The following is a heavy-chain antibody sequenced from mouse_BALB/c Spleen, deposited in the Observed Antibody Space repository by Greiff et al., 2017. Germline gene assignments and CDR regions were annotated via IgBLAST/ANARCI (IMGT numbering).Heavy chain of an antibody. V-gene: IGHV1S29*02. CDR1: GYTFTDYN. CDR2: IYPYNGGT. Sequence: VQLKESGPELVKPGASVKISCKASGYTFTDYNMHWVKQSHGKSLEWIGYIYPYNGGTGYNQKFKSKATLTVDNSSSTAYMELRSLTSEDSAVYYCARYVANWYYFDYWGQGTTLTVSS. D-gene: IGHD4-1*01. J-gene: IGHJ2*01. CDR3: ARYVANWYYFDY.